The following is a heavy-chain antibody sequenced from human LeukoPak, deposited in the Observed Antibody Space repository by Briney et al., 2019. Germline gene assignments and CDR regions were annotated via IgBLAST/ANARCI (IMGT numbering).Heavy chain of an antibody. CDR3: AGSLAYCGGDCRLGDY. CDR2: IYSDGST. D-gene: IGHD2-21*02. V-gene: IGHV3-66*01. J-gene: IGHJ4*02. Sequence: GGSLRLSCAASGFTVSSNYMSWVRQAPGKGLEWVSVIYSDGSTYYADSVKLRFTISRDNSKNTLYLQMNSLRAEDTAVYYCAGSLAYCGGDCRLGDYWGQGTLVTVSS. CDR1: GFTVSSNY.